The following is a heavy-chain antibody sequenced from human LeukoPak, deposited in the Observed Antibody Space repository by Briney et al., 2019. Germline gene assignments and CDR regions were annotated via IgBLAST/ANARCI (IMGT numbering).Heavy chain of an antibody. CDR3: ARHSSGFVYFDY. CDR1: GGSISSSSYD. CDR2: IYYSGSA. J-gene: IGHJ4*02. Sequence: SETLSLTCTVSGGSISSSSYDWGWIRQPPGKGLEWIGSIYYSGSAYYNPSLKSRVTISVDTSKNQFSLKLSSVTAADTAVYYCARHSSGFVYFDYWGQGTLVTVSS. D-gene: IGHD6-19*01. V-gene: IGHV4-39*01.